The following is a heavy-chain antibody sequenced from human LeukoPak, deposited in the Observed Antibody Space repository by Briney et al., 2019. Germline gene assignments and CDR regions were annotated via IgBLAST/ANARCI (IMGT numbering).Heavy chain of an antibody. CDR1: GYTFTSYD. D-gene: IGHD2-15*01. J-gene: IGHJ4*02. Sequence: ASVKVFCKASGYTFTSYDINWVRQATGQGLEWMGWMNPNSGNTGYAQKFQGRVTMTRNTYISTAYMELSSLRSEDTAVYYCARGRGGSPDFDYWGQGTLVTVSS. CDR2: MNPNSGNT. CDR3: ARGRGGSPDFDY. V-gene: IGHV1-8*01.